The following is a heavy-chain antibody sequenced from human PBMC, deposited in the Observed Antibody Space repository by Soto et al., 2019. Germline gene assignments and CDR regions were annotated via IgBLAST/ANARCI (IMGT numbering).Heavy chain of an antibody. J-gene: IGHJ4*02. Sequence: PGGSLRLSCAASGFTFSSDAMSWVRQAPGKGLEWVSAISGSGDSTFYADSVKGRFTISRDNSKNTLYLQMNSLRAEDPAVYYCAKDPVTYYDFLTGYYVFRDDYWGQGTLVTVSS. CDR3: AKDPVTYYDFLTGYYVFRDDY. D-gene: IGHD3-9*01. CDR1: GFTFSSDA. CDR2: ISGSGDST. V-gene: IGHV3-23*01.